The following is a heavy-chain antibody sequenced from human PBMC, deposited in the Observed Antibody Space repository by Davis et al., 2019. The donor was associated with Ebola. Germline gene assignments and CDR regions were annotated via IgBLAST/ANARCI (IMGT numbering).Heavy chain of an antibody. J-gene: IGHJ4*02. CDR3: ARDRIKSAEADY. V-gene: IGHV3-21*06. CDR2: ISSASQFI. Sequence: GESLKTPCAGPGFTFSSHTINWVRQAPGKGLEWISSISSASQFIYYADSVKGRFTIARDNAKNSVYLQMNSLRVEDTAVYYCARDRIKSAEADYWGQGTQVTVSS. CDR1: GFTFSSHT.